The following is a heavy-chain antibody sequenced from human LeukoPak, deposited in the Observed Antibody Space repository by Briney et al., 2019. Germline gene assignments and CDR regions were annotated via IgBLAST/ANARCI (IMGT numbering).Heavy chain of an antibody. CDR2: ISYDGSNK. CDR1: GFTFSSYG. V-gene: IGHV3-30*03. CDR3: FYWRFGGFDY. Sequence: PGGSPRLSCAASGFTFSSYGMHWVRQAPGKGLEWVAVISYDGSNKYYADSVKGRFTISRDNSKNTLYLQMNSLRAEDTAVYYCFYWRFGGFDYWGQGTLVTVSS. D-gene: IGHD3-10*01. J-gene: IGHJ4*02.